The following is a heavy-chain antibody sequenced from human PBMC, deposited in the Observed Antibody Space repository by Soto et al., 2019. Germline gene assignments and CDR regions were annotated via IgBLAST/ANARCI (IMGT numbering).Heavy chain of an antibody. D-gene: IGHD5-12*01. CDR2: ISGSGGRT. J-gene: IGHJ3*02. V-gene: IGHV3-23*01. Sequence: EVQLLESGGGLVQPGGSLRLSCAASGFTFSSYAMSWVRQAPGKGLEWVSAISGSGGRTYYADSVKGRFTISRDNSKNTLYLQMNSLRAEDTAVYYCAKARGYSGYDRDDAFDIWGQGTMVTVSS. CDR1: GFTFSSYA. CDR3: AKARGYSGYDRDDAFDI.